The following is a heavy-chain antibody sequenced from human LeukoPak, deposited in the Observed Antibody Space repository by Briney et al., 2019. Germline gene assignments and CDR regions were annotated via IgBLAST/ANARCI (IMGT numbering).Heavy chain of an antibody. CDR1: GFTFSTYT. CDR2: ISSSSAYI. D-gene: IGHD3-22*01. V-gene: IGHV3-21*01. J-gene: IGHJ5*02. CDR3: ARDLIDSGWFDP. Sequence: GGSLRLSCAASGFTFSTYTMNWVRQAPGKGPEGVSSISSSSAYIYYADSVTGRFTISRDNAKNSLYLQMNSLRAEDTAVYYCARDLIDSGWFDPWGRGTLVTVSS.